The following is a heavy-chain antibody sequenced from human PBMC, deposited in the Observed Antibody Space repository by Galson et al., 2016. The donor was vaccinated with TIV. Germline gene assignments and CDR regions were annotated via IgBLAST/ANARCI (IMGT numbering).Heavy chain of an antibody. D-gene: IGHD2/OR15-2a*01. Sequence: SLRLSCATSGFTFRSYGMHWVRQAPGKGLEWVAFISDDGCNKEYADSVKGRFTISRDKSKSTLYLQMNSLRAEDTAVYSCARVFNSYFFDYWGQGTLVIVSS. J-gene: IGHJ4*02. CDR3: ARVFNSYFFDY. CDR2: ISDDGCNK. CDR1: GFTFRSYG. V-gene: IGHV3-30*14.